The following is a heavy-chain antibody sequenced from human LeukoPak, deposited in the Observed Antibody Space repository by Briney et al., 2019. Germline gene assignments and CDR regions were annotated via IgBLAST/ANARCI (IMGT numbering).Heavy chain of an antibody. V-gene: IGHV3-7*03. J-gene: IGHJ4*02. CDR2: IREDGSDD. CDR3: ARGDGYYFGF. Sequence: GGSLRLSCAASGFTFRHYYMNWVRLAPGKGLAWVANIREDGSDDTYEASVRGRFTISRDNARNSLFLQMNSLRAEDTAVYYCARGDGYYFGFWGQGTPVTVSS. CDR1: GFTFRHYY.